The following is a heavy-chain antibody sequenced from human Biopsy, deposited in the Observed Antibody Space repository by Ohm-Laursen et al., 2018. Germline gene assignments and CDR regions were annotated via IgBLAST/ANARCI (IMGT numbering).Heavy chain of an antibody. CDR3: ARDTRWSPYSMDV. J-gene: IGHJ6*02. Sequence: SLRLSCSASGFSFSDYHMRWIRQAPGRGLEWVSYISGGGTIYYGDSMKGRVTISRDNAKNSLYQQMHSLRAEDTAVYYCARDTRWSPYSMDVWGQGTTVTVSS. D-gene: IGHD4-23*01. CDR1: GFSFSDYH. V-gene: IGHV3-11*01. CDR2: ISGGGTI.